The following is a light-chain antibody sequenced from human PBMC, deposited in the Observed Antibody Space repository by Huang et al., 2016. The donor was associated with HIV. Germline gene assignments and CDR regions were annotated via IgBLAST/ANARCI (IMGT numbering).Light chain of an antibody. Sequence: DIVMTQSPDSLAVSLGERATINCKSSQSVLSRHSNKTYLAWYQQRPGQSPHLLIYWASTRQSGVPDRFSGSGSGTHFTRTISSLQAEDVAFYYCQQYFISPPTFGQGTKLEI. CDR1: QSVLSRHSNKTY. V-gene: IGKV4-1*01. J-gene: IGKJ2*01. CDR3: QQYFISPPT. CDR2: WAS.